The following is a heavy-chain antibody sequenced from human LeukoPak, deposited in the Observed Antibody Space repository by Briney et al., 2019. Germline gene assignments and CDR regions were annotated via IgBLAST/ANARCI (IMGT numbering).Heavy chain of an antibody. CDR1: RFTFSSYS. V-gene: IGHV3-21*01. CDR2: ISSSSSYI. D-gene: IGHD2-21*01. CDR3: ASEDSLIDAFDI. J-gene: IGHJ3*02. Sequence: GGSLRLSCAASRFTFSSYSMNWVRQAPGKGLEWVSSISSSSSYIYYADSVKGRFTISRDNAKNSLYLQMNSLRAEDTAVYYCASEDSLIDAFDIWGEGTIVSVSS.